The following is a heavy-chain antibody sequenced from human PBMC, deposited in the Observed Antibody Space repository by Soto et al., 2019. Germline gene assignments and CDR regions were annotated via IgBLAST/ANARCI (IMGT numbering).Heavy chain of an antibody. CDR1: GFTFSSHW. CDR2: IKSDGTST. J-gene: IGHJ4*02. D-gene: IGHD2-21*01. CDR3: ARDRADPIGDYHPLFDS. V-gene: IGHV3-74*01. Sequence: GGSLRLSCAASGFTFSSHWMHWVRQAPGKGLVWVSRIKSDGTSTSYADSVKGRFTISRDNAKNTLYLQMNSLRAEDTAVYYCARDRADPIGDYHPLFDSWGQGTLVTVSS.